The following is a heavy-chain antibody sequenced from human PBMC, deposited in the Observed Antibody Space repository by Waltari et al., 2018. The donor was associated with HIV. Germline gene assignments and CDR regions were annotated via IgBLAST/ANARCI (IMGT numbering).Heavy chain of an antibody. D-gene: IGHD1-20*01. Sequence: QVQLVESGGGMVKPAGSLSTSFAASGFTFSTYSPTWIRQAPGEGLGWVSYISSSGSTIYYADSVKGRFTISRDNAKNSLYLQMNSLRAEDTAVYYCARTRYNWNPFDYWGQGTLVTVSS. CDR1: GFTFSTYS. CDR2: ISSSGSTI. V-gene: IGHV3-11*01. CDR3: ARTRYNWNPFDY. J-gene: IGHJ4*02.